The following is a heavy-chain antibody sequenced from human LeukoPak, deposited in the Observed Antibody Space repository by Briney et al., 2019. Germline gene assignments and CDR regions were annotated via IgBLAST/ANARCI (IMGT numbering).Heavy chain of an antibody. V-gene: IGHV1-46*01. CDR2: INPSGGST. Sequence: GGSLRLSCAASGFTFSSYGMHWVRQAPGQGLEWMGIINPSGGSTSYAQKFQGRVTMTRDTSTSTVYMELSSLRSEDTAVYYCARDHLIVVVPAAIGYYYYGMDVWGQGTTVTVSS. J-gene: IGHJ6*02. CDR3: ARDHLIVVVPAAIGYYYYGMDV. D-gene: IGHD2-2*01. CDR1: GFTFSSYG.